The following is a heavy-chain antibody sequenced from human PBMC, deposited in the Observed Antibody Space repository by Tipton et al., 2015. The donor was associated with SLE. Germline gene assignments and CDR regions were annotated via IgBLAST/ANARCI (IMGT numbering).Heavy chain of an antibody. J-gene: IGHJ4*02. CDR1: GGSMSTYY. CDR2: IYHSGGT. Sequence: TLSLTCTVSGGSMSTYYWSWIRQPPGKGLEWIGYIYHSGGTNYNPSLRSRVTISVDTSKNQLSLQLSSVTTADTAVYYCARGDPQGLEPFDYWGQGTLVTVSS. CDR3: ARGDPQGLEPFDY. D-gene: IGHD1-1*01. V-gene: IGHV4-59*01.